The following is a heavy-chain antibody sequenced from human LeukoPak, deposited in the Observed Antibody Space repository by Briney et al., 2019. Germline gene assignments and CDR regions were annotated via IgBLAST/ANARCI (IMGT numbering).Heavy chain of an antibody. Sequence: SETLSLTCTVSGGSISSSSYYWGWIRQPPGKGLEWIGSIYHSGSTYYNPSLKSRVTISVDTSENQFSLKLSSVTAADTAVYYCARHQRTNSGSSSPFDFWGQGTLVTVSS. D-gene: IGHD1-26*01. CDR1: GGSISSSSYY. CDR2: IYHSGST. CDR3: ARHQRTNSGSSSPFDF. V-gene: IGHV4-39*01. J-gene: IGHJ4*02.